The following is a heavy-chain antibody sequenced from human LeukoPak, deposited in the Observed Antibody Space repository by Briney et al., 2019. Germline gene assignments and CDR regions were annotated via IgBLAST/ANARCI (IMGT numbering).Heavy chain of an antibody. CDR2: IKQDGSEK. CDR1: VFTFSSYW. V-gene: IGHV3-7*01. D-gene: IGHD3-3*01. CDR3: ARDHYDFWSGYLSGFDY. J-gene: IGHJ4*02. Sequence: PGGSLRLSCAASVFTFSSYWMSWVRQAPGKGLEWVANIKQDGSEKYYVDSVKGRFTISRDNAKNSLYLQMNSLRAEDTAVYYCARDHYDFWSGYLSGFDYWGQGTLVTVSS.